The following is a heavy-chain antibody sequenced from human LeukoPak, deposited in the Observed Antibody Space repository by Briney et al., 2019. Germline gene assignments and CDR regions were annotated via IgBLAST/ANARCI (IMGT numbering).Heavy chain of an antibody. J-gene: IGHJ6*03. CDR2: IYHSGST. CDR3: ARGRIASGAYYYYMGV. Sequence: SGTLSLTCAVSGGSISSSNWWSWVRQPPGKGLEWIGEIYHSGSTNYNPSLKSRVTISVDKSKNQFSLKLSSVTAADTAVYYCARGRIASGAYYYYMGVWGKGTTVTVSS. CDR1: GGSISSSNW. V-gene: IGHV4-4*02. D-gene: IGHD2/OR15-2a*01.